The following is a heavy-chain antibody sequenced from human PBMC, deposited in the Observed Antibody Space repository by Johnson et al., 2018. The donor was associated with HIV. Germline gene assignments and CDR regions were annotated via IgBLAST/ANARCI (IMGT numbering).Heavy chain of an antibody. Sequence: QVKLVESGGGLVKPGGSLRLSCAASGFTFSDYYMSWIRQAPGKGLEWVSYISSSGTTIYYADSVKGRFTISRDNAKKTLYLQMNSLRAEDTAVYYCASDLWSGAFDIWGQGTMVTVSS. D-gene: IGHD2-21*01. V-gene: IGHV3-11*04. CDR3: ASDLWSGAFDI. CDR1: GFTFSDYY. CDR2: ISSSGTTI. J-gene: IGHJ3*02.